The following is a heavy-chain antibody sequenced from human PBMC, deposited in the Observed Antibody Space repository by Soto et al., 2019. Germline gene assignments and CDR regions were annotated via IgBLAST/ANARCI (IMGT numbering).Heavy chain of an antibody. CDR2: MNPNSGNT. CDR1: GYTFTSYD. CDR3: ARGPGVVAEGYYYYYGMDV. Sequence: QVQLVQSGAEVKKPGASVKVSCKASGYTFTSYDINWVRQATGQGLEWMGWMNPNSGNTGYAQKFQGRVTMTRNTSISTAYMELSSLRSEDTAVYYCARGPGVVAEGYYYYYGMDVWGQGTTVTVSS. D-gene: IGHD2-15*01. J-gene: IGHJ6*02. V-gene: IGHV1-8*01.